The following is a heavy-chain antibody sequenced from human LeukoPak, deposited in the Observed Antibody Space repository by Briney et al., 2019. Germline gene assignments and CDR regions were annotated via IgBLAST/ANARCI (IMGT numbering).Heavy chain of an antibody. J-gene: IGHJ5*02. CDR1: GFTFSNAW. CDR2: IKSKPDGGTT. Sequence: PGGSLRLSCAASGFTFSNAWMSWVRQAPGKGLEWVGRIKSKPDGGTTDYAAPVKGRFTISRDDSKNTLYLQMNSLKTEDTAVYYCTTDLTVVAVASWGQGTLVTVSS. CDR3: TTDLTVVAVAS. D-gene: IGHD6-19*01. V-gene: IGHV3-15*01.